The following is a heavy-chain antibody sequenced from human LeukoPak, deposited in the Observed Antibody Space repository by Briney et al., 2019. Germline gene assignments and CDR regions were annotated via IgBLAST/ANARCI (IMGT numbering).Heavy chain of an antibody. D-gene: IGHD6-13*01. CDR3: ARGPGIAAAGTHYFDY. Sequence: SVKVSCRASGGTFSSYTISWVRQAPGQGLEWMGRIIPILGIANYAQKFQGRVTITADKSTSTAYMELSSLRSEDTAVYYCARGPGIAAAGTHYFDYWGQGTLVTVSS. J-gene: IGHJ4*02. V-gene: IGHV1-69*02. CDR2: IIPILGIA. CDR1: GGTFSSYT.